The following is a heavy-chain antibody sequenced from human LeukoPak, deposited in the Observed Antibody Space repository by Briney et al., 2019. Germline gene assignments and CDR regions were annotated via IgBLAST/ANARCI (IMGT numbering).Heavy chain of an antibody. V-gene: IGHV1-2*02. CDR3: ARGVTAAGPYYFDY. CDR1: GYTFTSNY. CDR2: VNPNSGGT. J-gene: IGHJ4*02. D-gene: IGHD2-15*01. Sequence: GASVKVSCKAFGYTFTSNYMHWVRQAPGQGLEWMGWVNPNSGGTNYAQKFQGRVTMTRDTSISTAYMELSRLRSDDTAVYYCARGVTAAGPYYFDYWGQGTLVTVSS.